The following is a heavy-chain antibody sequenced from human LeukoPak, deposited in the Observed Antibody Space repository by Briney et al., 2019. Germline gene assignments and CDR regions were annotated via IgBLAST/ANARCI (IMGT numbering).Heavy chain of an antibody. CDR2: ISYDGSNK. D-gene: IGHD3-22*01. J-gene: IGHJ6*02. Sequence: GRSLRLSCAASGFTFSSYAMHWVRQAPGQGLEGVAVISYDGSNKYYADSVKGRFTISRDNSKNTLYLQMNSLRAEDTAVYYCARATARGLGVILYWSHMDVWGQGTTVTVSS. CDR3: ARATARGLGVILYWSHMDV. V-gene: IGHV3-30-3*01. CDR1: GFTFSSYA.